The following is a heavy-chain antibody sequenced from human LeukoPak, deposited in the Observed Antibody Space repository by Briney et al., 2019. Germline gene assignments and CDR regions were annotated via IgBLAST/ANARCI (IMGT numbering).Heavy chain of an antibody. J-gene: IGHJ6*02. D-gene: IGHD2-2*01. V-gene: IGHV4-34*01. CDR1: GGSFSGYY. CDR3: ARVRVVVPAALVGYYYYGMDV. CDR2: INHSGST. Sequence: SETLSLTCAVYGGSFSGYYWSWIRQPPGKGLEWIGEINHSGSTNYNPSLKSRVTISVDTSKNQFSLKLSSVTAADTAVYYCARVRVVVPAALVGYYYYGMDVWGQGTTVTVSS.